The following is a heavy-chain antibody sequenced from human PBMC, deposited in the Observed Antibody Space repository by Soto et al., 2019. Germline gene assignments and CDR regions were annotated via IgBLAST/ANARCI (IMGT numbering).Heavy chain of an antibody. CDR3: ARGEERGYYN. Sequence: SETLSLTCAVSGGSISSGGYSWSWIRQPPGKGLEWIGYIYHSGSTYYNPSLKSRVTISVDRSKNQFSLKLSSVTAADTAVYYCARGEERGYYNWGQGTLVTVSS. J-gene: IGHJ4*02. CDR1: GGSISSGGYS. V-gene: IGHV4-30-2*01. CDR2: IYHSGST. D-gene: IGHD3-22*01.